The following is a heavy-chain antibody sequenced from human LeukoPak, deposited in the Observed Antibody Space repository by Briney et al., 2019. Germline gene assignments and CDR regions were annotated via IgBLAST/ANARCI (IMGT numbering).Heavy chain of an antibody. CDR3: ARQVDTSMALPDY. D-gene: IGHD5-18*01. J-gene: IGHJ4*02. V-gene: IGHV1-18*01. CDR1: VYTFTSYG. CDR2: ISAYNGNK. Sequence: SVKVSRKTSVYTFTSYGISWVRQAPGQGLEWMGWISAYNGNKNPAQKVQGRDTLTTDTSTSTAYMELRSLRSDDTAVYYCARQVDTSMALPDYWGQGTLVTVSS.